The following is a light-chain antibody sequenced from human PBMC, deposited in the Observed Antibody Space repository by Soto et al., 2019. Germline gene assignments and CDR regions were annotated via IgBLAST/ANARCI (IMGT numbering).Light chain of an antibody. CDR3: LVWDSSTNV. J-gene: IGLJ1*01. Sequence: SYELTQPLSVSLALGQTARITCGGNNIGSKSVHWYQQKPGQAPVLVIYRDTNRPSGIPERFSGSNSGNTATLTISRAQAGDEADYYCLVWDSSTNVFGTGTKVTVL. V-gene: IGLV3-9*01. CDR2: RDT. CDR1: NIGSKS.